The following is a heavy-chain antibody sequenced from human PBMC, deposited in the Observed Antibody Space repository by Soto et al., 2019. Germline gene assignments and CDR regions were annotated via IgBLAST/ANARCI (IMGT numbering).Heavy chain of an antibody. CDR2: ISSSSSYI. CDR1: AFTFTSYS. D-gene: IGHD6-19*01. J-gene: IGHJ4*02. V-gene: IGHV3-21*01. Sequence: GGSLRLSCAASAFTFTSYSLTWVRQAPGKGLEWVSSISSSSSYIYYADSVKGRFTISRDNAKNSLYLQMNSLRAEDTAMYYCARSWLLRGPFDQWGQGTLVTVSS. CDR3: ARSWLLRGPFDQ.